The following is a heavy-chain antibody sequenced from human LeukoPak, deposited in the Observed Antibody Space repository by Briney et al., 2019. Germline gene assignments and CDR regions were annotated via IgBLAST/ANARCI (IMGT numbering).Heavy chain of an antibody. V-gene: IGHV1-8*01. CDR1: GYTFTSCD. CDR3: TRGSSGRRDN. D-gene: IGHD6-19*01. CDR2: RNPNSGNT. Sequence: GASVKVSCKASGYTFTSCDINWVRQATGQGLGWMGWRNPNSGNTGYGQSVQGRITMTRDISIGTAYMELSNLTSEDTAIYYCTRGSSGRRDNWGQGTLVTVSA. J-gene: IGHJ4*02.